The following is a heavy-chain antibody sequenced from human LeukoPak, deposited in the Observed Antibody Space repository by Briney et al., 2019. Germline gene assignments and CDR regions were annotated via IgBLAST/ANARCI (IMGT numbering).Heavy chain of an antibody. CDR1: GFTFSSHG. D-gene: IGHD3-22*01. V-gene: IGHV3-23*01. CDR2: TSDSGGST. CDR3: ARAADSYYYDSSGGDFDY. J-gene: IGHJ4*02. Sequence: GGTLRLSCAASGFTFSSHGMSWVRQAPGKGLEWVSGTSDSGGSTYYADSVKGRFTISRGNSKNTLYLQMNSLRAEDTAVYYCARAADSYYYDSSGGDFDYWGQGTLVTVSS.